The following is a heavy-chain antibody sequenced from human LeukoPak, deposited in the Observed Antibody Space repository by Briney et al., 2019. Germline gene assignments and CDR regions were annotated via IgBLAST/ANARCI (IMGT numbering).Heavy chain of an antibody. V-gene: IGHV4-34*01. Sequence: SETLSLTCAVYGGSFSGYYWSWIRQPPGKGLEWIGEINHSGSTNYNPSLKSRVTMSVDTSKNQFSLKLSSVTAADTAVYYCARGQPKNWFDPWGQGTLVTVSS. CDR2: INHSGST. CDR1: GGSFSGYY. CDR3: ARGQPKNWFDP. D-gene: IGHD2-2*01. J-gene: IGHJ5*02.